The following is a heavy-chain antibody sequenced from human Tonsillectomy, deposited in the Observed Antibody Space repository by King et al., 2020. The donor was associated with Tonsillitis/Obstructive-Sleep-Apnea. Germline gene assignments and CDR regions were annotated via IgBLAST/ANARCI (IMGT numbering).Heavy chain of an antibody. D-gene: IGHD2-2*01. CDR1: GGSLSGYN. J-gene: IGHJ5*02. CDR3: ARGYCRSSSCYVNWFDP. CDR2: INHGGST. V-gene: IGHV4-34*01. Sequence: VQLQQWGAGLLKPSETLSLTCAVYGGSLSGYNWTWIRQPPGKGLEWIGEINHGGSTNYNPSLKSRVTVSVDTSKNHFSLRLSSVTAADTAVYYCARGYCRSSSCYVNWFDPWGQGTLVTVSS.